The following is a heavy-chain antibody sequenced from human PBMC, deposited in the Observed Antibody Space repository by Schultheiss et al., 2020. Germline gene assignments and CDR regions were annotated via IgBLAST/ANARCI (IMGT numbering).Heavy chain of an antibody. V-gene: IGHV3-71*01. CDR2: IRSKAYGGTT. Sequence: GGSLRLSCAASGFTFSDYYMSWVRQAPGKGLEWVGFIRSKAYGGTTEYAASVKGRFTISRDDSKSIAYLQMNSLKTEDTAVYYCTRGYLYQLPTRSLGWSYGMDVWGQGTTVTVSS. CDR3: TRGYLYQLPTRSLGWSYGMDV. D-gene: IGHD2-2*01. J-gene: IGHJ6*02. CDR1: GFTFSDYY.